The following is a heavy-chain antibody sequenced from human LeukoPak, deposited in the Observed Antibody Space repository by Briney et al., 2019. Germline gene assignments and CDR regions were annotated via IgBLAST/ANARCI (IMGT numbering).Heavy chain of an antibody. CDR3: ATKPATIKFPFDI. CDR2: ISTTGGYT. Sequence: PGGSLRLSCVGSGFSFSTYDMGWVRQTPGKGLEWVSAISTTGGYTEDADSVKGRFTISRDNSQNTLFLQMHSLRAEDTAVYYCATKPATIKFPFDIWGQGTLVTVSP. J-gene: IGHJ4*02. CDR1: GFSFSTYD. D-gene: IGHD5-24*01. V-gene: IGHV3-23*01.